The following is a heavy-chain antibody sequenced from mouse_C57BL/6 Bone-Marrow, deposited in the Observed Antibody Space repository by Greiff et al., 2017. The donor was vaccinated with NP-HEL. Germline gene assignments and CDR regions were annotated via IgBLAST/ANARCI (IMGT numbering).Heavy chain of an antibody. CDR1: GYAFSSSW. CDR2: IYPGDGDT. Sequence: QVQLKESGPELVKPGASVKISCKASGYAFSSSWMNWVKQRPGKGLEWIGRIYPGDGDTNYNGKFKGKATLTADKSSSTAYMQLSSLTSEDSAVYFCQIYDGYYPYYFDYWGQGTTLTVSS. CDR3: QIYDGYYPYYFDY. D-gene: IGHD2-3*01. J-gene: IGHJ2*01. V-gene: IGHV1-82*01.